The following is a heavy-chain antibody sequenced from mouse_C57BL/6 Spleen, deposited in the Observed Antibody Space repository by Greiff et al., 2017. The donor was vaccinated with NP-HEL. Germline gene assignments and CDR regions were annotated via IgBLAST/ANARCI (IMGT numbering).Heavy chain of an antibody. J-gene: IGHJ3*01. Sequence: EVKLVESGPGLVKPSQSLSLTCSVTGYSITSGYYWNWIRQFPGNKLEWMGYISYDGSNNYNPSLKNRISITRDTSKNQFFLKLNSVTTEDTATYYCARGTAQFAYWGQGTLVTVSA. CDR3: ARGTAQFAY. CDR1: GYSITSGYY. V-gene: IGHV3-6*01. CDR2: ISYDGSN. D-gene: IGHD3-2*02.